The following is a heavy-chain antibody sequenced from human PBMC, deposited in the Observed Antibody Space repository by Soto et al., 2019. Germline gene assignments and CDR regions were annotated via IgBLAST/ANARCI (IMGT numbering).Heavy chain of an antibody. V-gene: IGHV3-23*01. Sequence: EVQLLESGGGLVQPGGSLRLSCAASGFTFSSYAMSWVRQAPGKGLEWVSAISGSGGSTYYADSVKGRFTISRDNSKNTLYLQMNSLRAEDTAVYYCAKSIPARLSSGWGGVDYWGQGTLVTVSS. J-gene: IGHJ4*02. CDR3: AKSIPARLSSGWGGVDY. D-gene: IGHD6-19*01. CDR2: ISGSGGST. CDR1: GFTFSSYA.